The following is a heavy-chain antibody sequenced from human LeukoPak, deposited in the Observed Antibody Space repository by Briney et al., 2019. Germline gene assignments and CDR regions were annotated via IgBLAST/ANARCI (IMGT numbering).Heavy chain of an antibody. J-gene: IGHJ2*01. D-gene: IGHD3-10*01. CDR3: ARAHRGAGKHGRARNNWYFDL. CDR1: GGSFSGYY. V-gene: IGHV4-34*09. Sequence: PSETLSPTCAVYGGSFSGYYWSWIRQPPGKGLEWIGEINHSGSTNYNPSLKSRVTISVDTSKNQFSLKLSSVTAADTAVYYCARAHRGAGKHGRARNNWYFDLWGRGTLVTVSS. CDR2: INHSGST.